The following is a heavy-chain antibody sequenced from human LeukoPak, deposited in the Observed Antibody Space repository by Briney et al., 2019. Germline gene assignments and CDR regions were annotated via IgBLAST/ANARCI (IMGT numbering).Heavy chain of an antibody. CDR2: IYYSGST. CDR3: ARVDYGDYLYYFDY. V-gene: IGHV4-31*03. CDR1: GGSISSGDYY. D-gene: IGHD4-17*01. J-gene: IGHJ4*02. Sequence: PSETLSLTCTVSGGSISSGDYYWSWIRQHPGKGLEWIGYIYYSGSTYYNPSLKSRVTISVDTSKNQFSLKLSSVTAADTAVYYCARVDYGDYLYYFDYWGQGTLVTVSS.